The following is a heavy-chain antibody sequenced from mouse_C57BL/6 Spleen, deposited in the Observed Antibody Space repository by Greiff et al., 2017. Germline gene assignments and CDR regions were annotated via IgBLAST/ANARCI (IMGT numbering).Heavy chain of an antibody. CDR2: ISYDGSN. CDR1: GYSITSGYY. D-gene: IGHD1-1*01. V-gene: IGHV3-6*01. CDR3: AREIYYGY. J-gene: IGHJ2*01. Sequence: EVQLQQSGPGLVKPSQSLSLTCSVTGYSITSGYYWNWIRQFPGNKLEWMGYISYDGSNNYNPSLKNRISITRDTSKNQFFLKLNSVTTEDTATYYCAREIYYGYWGQGTTLTVSS.